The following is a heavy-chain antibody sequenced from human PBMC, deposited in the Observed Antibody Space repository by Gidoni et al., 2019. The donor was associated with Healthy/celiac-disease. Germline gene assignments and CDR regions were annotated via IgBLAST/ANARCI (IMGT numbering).Heavy chain of an antibody. J-gene: IGHJ2*01. CDR3: AREPRPYMGSSLDWYFDL. CDR1: GGTFRSYA. Sequence: QVQLVQSGAEVKKPGSSVKVSCKASGGTFRSYAISWVRQAPGQGLEWMGGIIPIFGTANYAQKFQGRVTITADESTSTAYMELSSLRSEDTAVYYCAREPRPYMGSSLDWYFDLWGRGTLVTVSS. CDR2: IIPIFGTA. D-gene: IGHD6-6*01. V-gene: IGHV1-69*01.